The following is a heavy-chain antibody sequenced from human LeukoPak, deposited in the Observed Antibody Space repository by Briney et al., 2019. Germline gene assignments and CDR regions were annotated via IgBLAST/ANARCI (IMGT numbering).Heavy chain of an antibody. V-gene: IGHV1-18*01. CDR2: ISAYNGNT. D-gene: IGHD3-10*01. CDR1: GYTFTSYG. Sequence: ASVKVSCKASGYTFTSYGIGWVRQAPGQGLEWMGWISAYNGNTNYAQKLQGRVTMTTDTSTSTAYMELRSLRSDDTAVYYCARHEVAYYYGSGSYYDWGQGTLVTVSS. CDR3: ARHEVAYYYGSGSYYD. J-gene: IGHJ4*02.